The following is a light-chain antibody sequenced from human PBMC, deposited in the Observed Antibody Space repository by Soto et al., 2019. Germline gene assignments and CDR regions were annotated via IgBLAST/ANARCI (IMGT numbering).Light chain of an antibody. CDR3: QIYGSSPPYT. V-gene: IGKV3-20*01. Sequence: EIGLTKSPATLSLNPGEIATLSCRPSQRVASCHIAWYRQKPGQAPWPLIYGASNRSTGIPDRFSGRGSGPDFTLTINRLEAEDSAVYYCQIYGSSPPYTFGQGTKLKIK. J-gene: IGKJ2*01. CDR2: GAS. CDR1: QRVASCH.